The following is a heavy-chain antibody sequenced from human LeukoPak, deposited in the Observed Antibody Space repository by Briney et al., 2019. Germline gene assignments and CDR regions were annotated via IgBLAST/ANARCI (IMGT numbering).Heavy chain of an antibody. D-gene: IGHD6-19*01. V-gene: IGHV4-39*01. J-gene: IGHJ4*02. CDR3: ARLIRHSSGWYGAEDLTGFDY. CDR2: IYYSGST. CDR1: GGSISSSSYY. Sequence: SETLSLTCTVSGGSISSSSYYCGSIRQPPGKGLEWIGSIYYSGSTYYNPSLKSRVTISVDTSKNQFSLKLSSVTAADTAVYYCARLIRHSSGWYGAEDLTGFDYWGQGTLVTVSS.